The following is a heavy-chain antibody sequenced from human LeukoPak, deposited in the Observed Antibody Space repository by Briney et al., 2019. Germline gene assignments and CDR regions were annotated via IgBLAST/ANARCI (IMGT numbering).Heavy chain of an antibody. CDR1: GFIFNNYA. Sequence: GGSLRLSCAASGFIFNNYAMSWVRQAPGKGLEWVSSISTTGSTTYYADSVRGRFTISRDNSQNTLSLQMDSLTAADTAVYSCATYDLWTSYYTFQYWGQGTLVSVSS. D-gene: IGHD3-3*01. V-gene: IGHV3-23*01. J-gene: IGHJ4*02. CDR2: ISTTGSTT. CDR3: ATYDLWTSYYTFQY.